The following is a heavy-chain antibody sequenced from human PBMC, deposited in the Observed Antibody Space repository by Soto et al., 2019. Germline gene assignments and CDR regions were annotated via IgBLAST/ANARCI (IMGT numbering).Heavy chain of an antibody. CDR3: ARVPYSSSYYFDY. J-gene: IGHJ4*02. Sequence: GGSLRLSCAASGFTFSSYGMHWVRQAPGKGLEWVAVIWYDGSNKYYADSVKGRFTISRDNSKNTLYLQMNSLRAEDTAVYYCARVPYSSSYYFDYWGQGTLVTVSS. CDR2: IWYDGSNK. D-gene: IGHD6-6*01. CDR1: GFTFSSYG. V-gene: IGHV3-33*01.